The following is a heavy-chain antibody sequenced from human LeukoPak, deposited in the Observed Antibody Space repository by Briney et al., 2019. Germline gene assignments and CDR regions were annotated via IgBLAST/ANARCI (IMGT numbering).Heavy chain of an antibody. D-gene: IGHD2-2*01. CDR3: ASYCSSTSCYSLPYYYYYMDV. CDR2: INPNSGGT. Sequence: GASVKVSCKASGYTFTSHAMNWVRQAPGQGLEWMGWINPNSGGTNYAQKFQGRVSMTRDTSISTAYMELSRLRSDDTAVYYCASYCSSTSCYSLPYYYYYMDVWGKGTTVTVSS. J-gene: IGHJ6*03. V-gene: IGHV1-2*02. CDR1: GYTFTSHA.